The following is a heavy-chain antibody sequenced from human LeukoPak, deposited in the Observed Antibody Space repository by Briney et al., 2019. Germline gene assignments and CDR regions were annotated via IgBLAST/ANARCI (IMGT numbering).Heavy chain of an antibody. Sequence: GASGKVSCKVSGYTLTELSMNWGRQAPGKGLEWVGGFDPEDGETIYAQKFQGRVTMTEDTSTDTAYMELSSLRSEDTAVYYCATDLEVPAAIGLYGMDVWGQGTTVTVSS. CDR2: FDPEDGET. CDR1: GYTLTELS. CDR3: ATDLEVPAAIGLYGMDV. D-gene: IGHD2-2*01. J-gene: IGHJ6*02. V-gene: IGHV1-24*01.